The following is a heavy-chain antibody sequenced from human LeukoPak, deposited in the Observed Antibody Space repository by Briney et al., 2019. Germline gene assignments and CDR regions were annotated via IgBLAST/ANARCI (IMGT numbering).Heavy chain of an antibody. Sequence: GGSLRLSCTASGFTFGDYAMSWFRQAPGKGLEWVGFIRSKAYGGTTEYAASVKGRFTISRDDSKSIAYLQMNSLKTEDTAVYYCTSITIFGVVIMKPFDYWGQGTLATVSS. D-gene: IGHD3-3*01. J-gene: IGHJ4*02. V-gene: IGHV3-49*03. CDR3: TSITIFGVVIMKPFDY. CDR2: IRSKAYGGTT. CDR1: GFTFGDYA.